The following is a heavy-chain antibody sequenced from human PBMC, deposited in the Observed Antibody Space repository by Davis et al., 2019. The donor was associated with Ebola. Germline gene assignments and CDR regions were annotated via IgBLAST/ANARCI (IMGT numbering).Heavy chain of an antibody. CDR3: ARDRDSSSWYIDY. CDR2: ISYDGSNK. D-gene: IGHD6-13*01. V-gene: IGHV3-30-3*01. Sequence: GESLKISCAASGFTFSNYAMHWVRQALGKGLEWVAVISYDGSNKYYADSVKGRFTISRDNSKNTLYLQMNSLRAEDTAVYYCARDRDSSSWYIDYWGQGTLVTVSS. J-gene: IGHJ4*02. CDR1: GFTFSNYA.